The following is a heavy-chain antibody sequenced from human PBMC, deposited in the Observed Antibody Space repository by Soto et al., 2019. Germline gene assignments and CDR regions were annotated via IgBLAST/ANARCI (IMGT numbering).Heavy chain of an antibody. Sequence: EVQLLESGGGLVQPGGSLRLSCAASGFTFSSSAMSWVRQAPGKGLEWVSAVSTIGGTTYYADSVKGRFAISRDNSKSTLYLQMTSLRAEDTAVYYCAKVLPAVGIDYWGQGTLVTVSS. CDR3: AKVLPAVGIDY. CDR1: GFTFSSSA. CDR2: VSTIGGTT. V-gene: IGHV3-23*01. J-gene: IGHJ4*02. D-gene: IGHD6-13*01.